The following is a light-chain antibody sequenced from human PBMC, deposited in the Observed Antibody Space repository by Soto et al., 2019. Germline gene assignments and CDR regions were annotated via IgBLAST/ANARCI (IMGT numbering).Light chain of an antibody. J-gene: IGLJ2*01. V-gene: IGLV1-44*01. Sequence: QSVLTQPPSASGTXXXXXXXSCSGSSSNIGTHTVHWFRQVPGTAPKLLIYTNNQRPSGVPDRFSGSKSGTSVSLAISGLQSEDEADYYCAAWDDSLNGVVFGGGTKLTVL. CDR3: AAWDDSLNGVV. CDR1: SSNIGTHT. CDR2: TNN.